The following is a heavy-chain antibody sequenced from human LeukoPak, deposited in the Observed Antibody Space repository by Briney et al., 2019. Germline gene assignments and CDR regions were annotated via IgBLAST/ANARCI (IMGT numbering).Heavy chain of an antibody. CDR2: ISYDGSNK. Sequence: PGRSLRLSCAASGFTFSSYGMHWVRQAPGKGLEWVAVISYDGSNKYYADSVKGRFTISRDNPKNTLYLQMNSLRAEDTAVYYCAKAVVPAAKHYYYGMDVWGQGTTVTVSS. V-gene: IGHV3-30*18. J-gene: IGHJ6*02. CDR3: AKAVVPAAKHYYYGMDV. D-gene: IGHD2-2*01. CDR1: GFTFSSYG.